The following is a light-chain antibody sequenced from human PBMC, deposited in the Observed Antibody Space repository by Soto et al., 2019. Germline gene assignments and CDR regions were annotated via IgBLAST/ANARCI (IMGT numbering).Light chain of an antibody. CDR2: GAS. CDR3: QQYNNWPPWP. Sequence: EIVMTQSPATLSVSPGERATLSCRASQSVRNNLAWYQQKPGQAPRLLIYGASTRATGIPARFSGSGSGTEFTLTISSLYSEDFAVYYCQQYNNWPPWPFGQGTKVEIK. J-gene: IGKJ1*01. V-gene: IGKV3-15*01. CDR1: QSVRNN.